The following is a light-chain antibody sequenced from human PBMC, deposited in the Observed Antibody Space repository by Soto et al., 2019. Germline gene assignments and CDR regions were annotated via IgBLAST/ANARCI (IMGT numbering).Light chain of an antibody. CDR1: SSNIGSNY. CDR3: AAWDDSLSGYV. Sequence: QAGLNRLLSATRVHLQSLTIFSTENSSNIGSNYVYWYQQLPGTAPKLLIYRNNQRPSGVPDRFSGSKSGTSASLAISGLRSEDEADYYCAAWDDSLSGYVLGTGTKVPVL. CDR2: RNN. J-gene: IGLJ1*01. V-gene: IGLV1-47*01.